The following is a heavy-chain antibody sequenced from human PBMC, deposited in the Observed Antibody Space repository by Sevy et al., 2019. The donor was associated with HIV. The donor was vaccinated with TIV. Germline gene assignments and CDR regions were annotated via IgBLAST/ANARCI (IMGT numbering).Heavy chain of an antibody. Sequence: SETLSLTCTVSGGSVSSGSYYWSWIRQPPGKGLEWIGYIYYSGSTNYNPSLKSRVTISVDTSKNQFSLKLGSVTAAETAVYYCARSEKGYSGYDSPPFYYYYYYMDVWGKGTTVTVSS. V-gene: IGHV4-61*01. CDR2: IYYSGST. CDR1: GGSVSSGSYY. CDR3: ARSEKGYSGYDSPPFYYYYYYMDV. J-gene: IGHJ6*03. D-gene: IGHD5-12*01.